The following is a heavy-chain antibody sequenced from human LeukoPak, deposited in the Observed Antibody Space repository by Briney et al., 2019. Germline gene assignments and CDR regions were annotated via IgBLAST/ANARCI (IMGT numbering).Heavy chain of an antibody. J-gene: IGHJ5*02. V-gene: IGHV5-51*01. D-gene: IGHD2-2*02. Sequence: GESLKISCKGSGYSFTSYWLGWVRQMPAKGLEWMGIIYPGDSDTRYSPSFQGQVTMSADKSISTAYLQWSSLKASDTAMYYCARRAKGNCSSTSCYSWFDPWGQGTLVTVSS. CDR3: ARRAKGNCSSTSCYSWFDP. CDR1: GYSFTSYW. CDR2: IYPGDSDT.